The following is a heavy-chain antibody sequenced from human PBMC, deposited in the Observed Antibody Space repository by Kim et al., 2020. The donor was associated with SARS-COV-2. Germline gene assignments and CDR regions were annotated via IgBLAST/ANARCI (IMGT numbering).Heavy chain of an antibody. D-gene: IGHD6-13*01. J-gene: IGHJ4*02. V-gene: IGHV4-59*08. CDR1: GGSISSYY. CDR3: ARRPFRGAAAGYFDY. Sequence: SETLSLTCTVSGGSISSYYWSWIRQPPGKGLEWIGYIYYSGSTNYNPSLKSRVTISVDTSKNQFSLKLSSVTAADTAVYYCARRPFRGAAAGYFDYWGQGTLVTVSS. CDR2: IYYSGST.